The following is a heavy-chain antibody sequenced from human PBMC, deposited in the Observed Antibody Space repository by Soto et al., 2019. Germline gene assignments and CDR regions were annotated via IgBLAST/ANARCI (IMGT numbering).Heavy chain of an antibody. CDR1: GGSINSSY. J-gene: IGHJ4*02. Sequence: SETLSLTCTVPGGSINSSYWTWIRQPPGKRLEWIGYIYYTGSTNYNPSLNSRVTISLDTSKNQVSLNLTSVTAADTAVYYCAALGTVYRAVDHWGQGTLVTVSS. V-gene: IGHV4-59*01. D-gene: IGHD3-9*01. CDR3: AALGTVYRAVDH. CDR2: IYYTGST.